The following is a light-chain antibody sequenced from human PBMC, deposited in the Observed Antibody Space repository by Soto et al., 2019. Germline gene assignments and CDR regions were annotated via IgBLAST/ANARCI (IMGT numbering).Light chain of an antibody. CDR2: AAS. J-gene: IGKJ1*01. Sequence: AVQMTQCSSSLSASVGDRVTITCRASQAIRGDLAWFQQKPGKAPKLLIYAASSLQSEVPSRFSGSGSASEYTLTISSLQPEDFATYFCLQDFNYPWTFGQGTKVDIK. CDR1: QAIRGD. V-gene: IGKV1-6*01. CDR3: LQDFNYPWT.